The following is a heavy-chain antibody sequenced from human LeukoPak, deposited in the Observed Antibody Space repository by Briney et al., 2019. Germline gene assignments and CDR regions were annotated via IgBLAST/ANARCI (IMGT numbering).Heavy chain of an antibody. J-gene: IGHJ4*02. CDR3: ASLPIAVAGTDY. D-gene: IGHD6-19*01. CDR2: INSDGSST. Sequence: GGSLRLSCAASGFTFSSYWMHWVRQAPGKGLVWVSRINSDGSSTSYADSVKGRFTISRDNAKNSLYLQMNSLRAEDTAVYYCASLPIAVAGTDYWGQGTLVTVSS. V-gene: IGHV3-74*01. CDR1: GFTFSSYW.